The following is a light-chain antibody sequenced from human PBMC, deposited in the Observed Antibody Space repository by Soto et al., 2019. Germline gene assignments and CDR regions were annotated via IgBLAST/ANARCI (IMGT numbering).Light chain of an antibody. CDR2: WAS. V-gene: IGKV4-1*01. J-gene: IGKJ4*01. Sequence: DLGITQAADSLAVSIAERASINGSAIHSVLYSSTNRNYLAWYQQKPGQPPKLLIYWASIRESGVPDRFSGSGSGTDFTLTISSLQTEDVAVYYCQQFYNTPLTFGGGTKVDIK. CDR3: QQFYNTPLT. CDR1: HSVLYSSTNRNY.